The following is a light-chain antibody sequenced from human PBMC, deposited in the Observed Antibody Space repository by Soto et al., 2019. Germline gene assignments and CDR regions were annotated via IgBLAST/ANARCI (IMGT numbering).Light chain of an antibody. V-gene: IGKV1-5*03. CDR3: QQYNNYSPT. CDR2: SAS. J-gene: IGKJ1*01. CDR1: QSISSW. Sequence: DIQMTQSPSTLSASVGDRVTITCRASQSISSWLAWYQQKPGKAPKLLIYSASSLETGVPSRFSGSGSGTDFTLTINSLQPEDIATYYCQQYNNYSPTFGQGTKVDIK.